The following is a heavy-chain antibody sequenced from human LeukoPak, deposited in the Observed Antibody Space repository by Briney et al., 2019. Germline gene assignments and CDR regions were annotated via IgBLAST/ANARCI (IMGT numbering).Heavy chain of an antibody. V-gene: IGHV4-59*01. CDR3: ARGGYSSSWYVGEFDY. J-gene: IGHJ4*02. CDR1: GGSISSYY. D-gene: IGHD6-13*01. Sequence: SETLSLTCTVSGGSISSYYWSWIRQPPGKGLEWIGYIYYSGSTNYNPSLKSRVTISVDTSKNQFSLKLSSVTAADTAVYYCARGGYSSSWYVGEFDYWGQGTLVTVSS. CDR2: IYYSGST.